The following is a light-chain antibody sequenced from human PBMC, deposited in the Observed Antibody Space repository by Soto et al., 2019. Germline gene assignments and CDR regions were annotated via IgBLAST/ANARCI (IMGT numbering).Light chain of an antibody. CDR1: SSDVGSYNL. J-gene: IGLJ2*01. V-gene: IGLV2-23*02. Sequence: QSALTQPASVSGSPGQSITISCTGTSSDVGSYNLVSWYQQHPGKAPKLMIYEVSKRPSGVSNRFSGSKSGNTASLTISGLQTEDEADYCCCSYAGRDVVFGGGTKLTVL. CDR2: EVS. CDR3: CSYAGRDVV.